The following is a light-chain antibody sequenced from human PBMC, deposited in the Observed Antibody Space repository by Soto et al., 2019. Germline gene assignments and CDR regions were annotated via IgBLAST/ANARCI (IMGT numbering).Light chain of an antibody. CDR3: RSSDRSLSGNVV. V-gene: IGLV1-40*01. CDR1: SSNIGANSD. J-gene: IGLJ2*01. Sequence: QSVLTQPPSVSGAPGQRVTITCTGSSSNIGANSDVHWYQQLPGTAPKLLIHDNTNRPSGVPDRFSGSKSGTSASLVITGLQAEDEADDYCRSSDRSLSGNVVFGGGTKLTVL. CDR2: DNT.